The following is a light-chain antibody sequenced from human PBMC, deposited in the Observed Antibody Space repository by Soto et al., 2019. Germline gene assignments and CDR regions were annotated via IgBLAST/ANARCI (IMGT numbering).Light chain of an antibody. CDR3: LQHFHYTWA. J-gene: IGKJ1*01. CDR1: QDIRNS. Sequence: DIQMTQSPSSLSASVGDRVTITFRASQDIRNSLGWYQQKPGKAPKRLIYAESILQSVVTSRFRVSSSVTEFTPSINSLLPKDFVPYYCLQHFHYTWAFGQGTKVEIK. V-gene: IGKV1-17*01. CDR2: AES.